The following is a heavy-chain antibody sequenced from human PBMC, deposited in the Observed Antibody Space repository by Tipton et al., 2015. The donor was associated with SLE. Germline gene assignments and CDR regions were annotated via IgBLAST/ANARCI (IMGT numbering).Heavy chain of an antibody. CDR2: MYYSGSS. Sequence: TLSLTCTVSGGSVTSCSYYWGWIRPPPGKGLEWIGSMYYSGSSYYNPSLKSRVTISIDTSKNQFSLKLTSVTAADTAVYYCARVPLSDSSGSFDFWGQGTLVTVSS. CDR3: ARVPLSDSSGSFDF. V-gene: IGHV4-39*07. J-gene: IGHJ4*02. D-gene: IGHD3-22*01. CDR1: GGSVTSCSYY.